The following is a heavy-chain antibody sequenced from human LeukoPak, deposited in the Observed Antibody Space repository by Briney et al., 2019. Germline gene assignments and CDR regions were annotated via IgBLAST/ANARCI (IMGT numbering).Heavy chain of an antibody. D-gene: IGHD3-22*01. Sequence: SVKVSCKASGGTFSSYTISWVRQAPGQGLEWMGRIIPILGIANYAQKFQGRVTITADKSTSTAYMELSSLRSEDTAVYYCARGFDSSGYYLITWGQGTLVTVSS. CDR1: GGTFSSYT. CDR3: ARGFDSSGYYLIT. CDR2: IIPILGIA. V-gene: IGHV1-69*02. J-gene: IGHJ5*02.